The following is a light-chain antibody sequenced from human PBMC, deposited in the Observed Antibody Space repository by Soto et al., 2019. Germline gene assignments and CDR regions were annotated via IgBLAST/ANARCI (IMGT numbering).Light chain of an antibody. V-gene: IGKV3-15*01. CDR1: QSVSSN. J-gene: IGKJ5*01. Sequence: EIVITQSPATLAVCPGERATVSCRASQSVSSNLAWYQQKPGQAPRLLIYGASTRATGIPARFSGSGSGTEFTLTISSLQSEDFAVYYCQQYNNWPPITFGQGTRLEIK. CDR3: QQYNNWPPIT. CDR2: GAS.